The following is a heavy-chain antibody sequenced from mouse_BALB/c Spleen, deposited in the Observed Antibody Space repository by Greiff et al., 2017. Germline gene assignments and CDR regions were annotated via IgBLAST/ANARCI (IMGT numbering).Heavy chain of an antibody. CDR1: GFTFSDYY. J-gene: IGHJ2*01. Sequence: EVMLVESGGGLVKPGGSLKLSCAASGFTFSDYYMYWVRQTPEKRLEWVATISDGGSYTYYPDSVKGRFTISRDNAKNNLYLQMSSLKSEDTAMYYCARGPLYGFDYWGQGTTLTVSS. V-gene: IGHV5-4*02. D-gene: IGHD2-10*02. CDR3: ARGPLYGFDY. CDR2: ISDGGSYT.